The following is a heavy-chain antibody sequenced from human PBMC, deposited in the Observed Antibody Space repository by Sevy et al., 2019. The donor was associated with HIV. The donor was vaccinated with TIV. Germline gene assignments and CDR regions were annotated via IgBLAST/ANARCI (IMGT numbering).Heavy chain of an antibody. CDR3: GKEGGGEGGDH. CDR1: GFSFSSYG. Sequence: GGSLRLSCAASGFSFSSYGMHWVRQAPGKGLEWMSYIQYDGSNKDYADSVKGRFTISRDNSKNTLYLQMNSLRVGDTAVSYCGKEGGGEGGDHWGQGTLVTVSS. CDR2: IQYDGSNK. D-gene: IGHD2-21*01. V-gene: IGHV3-30*02. J-gene: IGHJ4*02.